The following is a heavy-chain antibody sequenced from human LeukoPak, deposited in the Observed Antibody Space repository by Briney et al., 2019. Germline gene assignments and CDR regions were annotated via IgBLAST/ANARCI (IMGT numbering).Heavy chain of an antibody. V-gene: IGHV3-23*01. J-gene: IGHJ1*01. CDR2: ISGSDGST. Sequence: LPGGSLRLSCAASGFTFSSYAMTWVRQAPGKGLEWVSAISGSDGSTYYADSVKGRFTISRDNSKNTLYLEMNSLRVEDTAVYYCAKEWYYYGSGSYGDSQHWGQGTLVTVSS. CDR3: AKEWYYYGSGSYGDSQH. D-gene: IGHD3-10*01. CDR1: GFTFSSYA.